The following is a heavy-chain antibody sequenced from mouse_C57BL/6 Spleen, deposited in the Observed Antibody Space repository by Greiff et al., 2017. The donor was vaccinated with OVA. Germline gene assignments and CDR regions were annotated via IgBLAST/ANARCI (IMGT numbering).Heavy chain of an antibody. CDR3: ARVYGNYGYAMDY. CDR2: ISDGGSYT. Sequence: EVKLVESGGGLVKPGGSLKLSCAASGFTFSSYAMSWVRQTPEKRLEWVATISDGGSYTYYPDNVKGRFTISRDNTKNNLYLQMSHLKSEDTAMYYCARVYGNYGYAMDYWGQGTSVTVSS. CDR1: GFTFSSYA. V-gene: IGHV5-4*03. J-gene: IGHJ4*01. D-gene: IGHD2-1*01.